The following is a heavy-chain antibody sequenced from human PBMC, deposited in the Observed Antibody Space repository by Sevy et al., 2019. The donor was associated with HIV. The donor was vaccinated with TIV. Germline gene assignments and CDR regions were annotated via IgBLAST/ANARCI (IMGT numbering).Heavy chain of an antibody. CDR1: GFTFSSYA. D-gene: IGHD6-19*01. CDR3: ARGDRSGWFYYYYGMDV. V-gene: IGHV3-64*01. J-gene: IGHJ6*02. Sequence: GGSLRLSCAASGFTFSSYAMHWVRQAPGKGLEYVSAISSNGGSTYYANSVKGRFTISRDNSKNTLYLQMGSLRAEDMAVYYCARGDRSGWFYYYYGMDVWGQGSTVTVSS. CDR2: ISSNGGST.